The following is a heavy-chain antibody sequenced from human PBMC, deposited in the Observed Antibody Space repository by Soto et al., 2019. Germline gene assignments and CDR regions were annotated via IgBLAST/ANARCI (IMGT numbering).Heavy chain of an antibody. Sequence: QVQLVQSGAEVKMPGASVEVSCKSSGYTFTSYAIHWVRQAPGQRLEWMGWINTGNGNTKYSQRFQGRVTITRDTSESTAYMELGSLISEDTAVYYCARGRFPDDSTYHYGMDVWGQGTTVNVSS. CDR1: GYTFTSYA. CDR2: INTGNGNT. D-gene: IGHD1-1*01. CDR3: ARGRFPDDSTYHYGMDV. V-gene: IGHV1-3*04. J-gene: IGHJ6*02.